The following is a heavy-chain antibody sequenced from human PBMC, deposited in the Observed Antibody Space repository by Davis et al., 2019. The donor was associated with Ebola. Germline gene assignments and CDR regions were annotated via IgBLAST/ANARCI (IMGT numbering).Heavy chain of an antibody. CDR3: AKDTSNIWFDI. V-gene: IGHV3-23*01. CDR1: AFAISSYV. Sequence: GGSLRLSCAASAFAISSYVISWVRRTPGKGLELVSTLRLSADTYYADSVKGRFTISRDNSKNTLYLQMNGLRVEDTAIYYCAKDTSNIWFDIWGQGKMVTVSS. D-gene: IGHD1-26*01. CDR2: LRLSADT. J-gene: IGHJ3*02.